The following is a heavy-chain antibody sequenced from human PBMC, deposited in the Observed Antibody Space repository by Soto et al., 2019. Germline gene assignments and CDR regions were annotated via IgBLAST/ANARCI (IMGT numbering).Heavy chain of an antibody. CDR3: ARDVWDSSGYYLDY. CDR2: IKNDGSDA. V-gene: IGHV3-33*05. Sequence: PGGSLRLTCAASGFTFSTYGLHWVRQAPGKGLEWAAVIKNDGSDAWYADSVKGRFTISRDNSKNTVFLQMNSLRSEDTAVYYCARDVWDSSGYYLDYWGQGTLVTVSS. J-gene: IGHJ4*02. CDR1: GFTFSTYG. D-gene: IGHD3-22*01.